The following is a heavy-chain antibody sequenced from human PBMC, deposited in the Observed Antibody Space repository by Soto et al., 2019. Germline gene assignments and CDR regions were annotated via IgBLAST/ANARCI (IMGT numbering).Heavy chain of an antibody. CDR3: ARDRKEELVGATDY. Sequence: QVQLVESGGGVVQPGRSLRLSCAASGFTFSSYAMHWVRQAPGKGLEWVAVISYDGSNKYYADSVKGRFTISRDNSKNTLYLQMNSLSAEDTAVYYCARDRKEELVGATDYWGQGTLVTVSS. CDR1: GFTFSSYA. J-gene: IGHJ4*02. V-gene: IGHV3-30-3*01. D-gene: IGHD1-26*01. CDR2: ISYDGSNK.